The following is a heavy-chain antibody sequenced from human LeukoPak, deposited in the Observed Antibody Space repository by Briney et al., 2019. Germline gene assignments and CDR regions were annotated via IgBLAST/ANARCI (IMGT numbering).Heavy chain of an antibody. CDR3: ASRLPAAFSRYYYYGMDV. V-gene: IGHV1-8*01. D-gene: IGHD2-2*01. Sequence: AASVKVPCKASGYTFTSYDIHWVRQATGQGLEWMGWMNPNSGNTGYAQKFQGRVTMTRNTSISTAYMELSSLRSEDTAVYYCASRLPAAFSRYYYYGMDVWGQGTTVTVSS. CDR2: MNPNSGNT. J-gene: IGHJ6*02. CDR1: GYTFTSYD.